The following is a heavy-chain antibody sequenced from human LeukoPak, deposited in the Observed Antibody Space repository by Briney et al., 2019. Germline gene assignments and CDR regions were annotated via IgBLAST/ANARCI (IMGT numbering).Heavy chain of an antibody. CDR2: INHSGST. J-gene: IGHJ6*03. D-gene: IGHD3-10*01. CDR1: GGSFSGYY. CDR3: ARLEVLLYFYYYIDV. V-gene: IGHV4-34*01. Sequence: SETLSLTCAVYGGSFSGYYWSWIRQPPGKGPEWIGEINHSGSTHYNPSLKSRVTISVDTSKNQFSLKLTSVTAADTAVYYCARLEVLLYFYYYIDVWDRGTTVTVSS.